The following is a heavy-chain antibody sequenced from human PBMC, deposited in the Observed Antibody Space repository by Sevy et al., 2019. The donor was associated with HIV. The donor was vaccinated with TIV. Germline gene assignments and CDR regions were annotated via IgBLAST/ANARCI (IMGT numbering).Heavy chain of an antibody. CDR2: IIPIFGTP. Sequence: ASVKVSCKASGGTFSDFGFHWVRQAPGQGLEWMGGIIPIFGTPNYAQQFLGRVTIIADESTSTVYMGLNRLTSDYTAVYYCATSGTTGTTSHFGYWGQGTLVTVSS. CDR3: ATSGTTGTTSHFGY. D-gene: IGHD1-1*01. CDR1: GGTFSDFG. V-gene: IGHV1-69*13. J-gene: IGHJ4*02.